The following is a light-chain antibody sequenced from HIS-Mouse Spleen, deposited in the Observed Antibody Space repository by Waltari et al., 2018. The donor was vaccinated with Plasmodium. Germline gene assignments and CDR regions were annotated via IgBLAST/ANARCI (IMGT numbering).Light chain of an antibody. Sequence: DIVMTQSPLSLPVTPGEPASISCRSSQSLLHSNGYNYLDWYLQKPGQSPQLLIYLGSNRASGVADRVSGSGSGTECTLKISRVEAEDVGVYYCMQALQTPMYTFGQGTKLEIK. CDR1: QSLLHSNGYNY. CDR2: LGS. V-gene: IGKV2-28*01. CDR3: MQALQTPMYT. J-gene: IGKJ2*01.